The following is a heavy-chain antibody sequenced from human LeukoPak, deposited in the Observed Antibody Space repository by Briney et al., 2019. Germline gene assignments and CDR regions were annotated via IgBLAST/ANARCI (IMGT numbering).Heavy chain of an antibody. V-gene: IGHV3-21*01. D-gene: IGHD2-15*01. J-gene: IGHJ4*02. CDR1: GFSFNTYS. CDR3: ARQFCSGKSCYYKPFDY. Sequence: PGRSLRLSCAASGFSFNTYSMSWVRQAPGKGPEWVSSISSSDSYIYYADSVKGRFTVSRDNAENSLYLQMNSLRTEDTAVYYCARQFCSGKSCYYKPFDYWGQGTLVTVSS. CDR2: ISSSDSYI.